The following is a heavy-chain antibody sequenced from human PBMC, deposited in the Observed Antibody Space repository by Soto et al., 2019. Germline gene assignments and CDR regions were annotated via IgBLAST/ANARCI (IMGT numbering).Heavy chain of an antibody. J-gene: IGHJ3*02. D-gene: IGHD3-3*01. CDR3: AKDSPPSITIFGVDSPDAFDI. V-gene: IGHV3-23*01. Sequence: PGGSLRLSCAASGFTFSSYAMSWVRQAPGKGLEWVLAISGSGGSTYYADSVKGRFTISRDNSKNTLYLQMNSLRAEDTAVYYCAKDSPPSITIFGVDSPDAFDIWGQGTMVTVSS. CDR2: ISGSGGST. CDR1: GFTFSSYA.